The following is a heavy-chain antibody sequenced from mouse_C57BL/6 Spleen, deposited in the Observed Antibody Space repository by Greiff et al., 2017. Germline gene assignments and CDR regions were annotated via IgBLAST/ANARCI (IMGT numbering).Heavy chain of an antibody. Sequence: VQLQQSGAELVRPGSSVKLSCKASGYTFTSYWMDWVKQRPGQGLEWIGNIYPSDSETHYNQKFKNKATLTADKSSSTAYMALRSLTSEDSAVYFCAREITTVVDYWGQGTSVTVSS. D-gene: IGHD1-1*01. CDR3: AREITTVVDY. CDR1: GYTFTSYW. J-gene: IGHJ4*01. V-gene: IGHV1-61*01. CDR2: IYPSDSET.